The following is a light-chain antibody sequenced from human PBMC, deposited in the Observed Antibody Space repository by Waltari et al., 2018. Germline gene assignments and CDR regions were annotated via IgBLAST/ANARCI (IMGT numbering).Light chain of an antibody. CDR1: QSVGND. CDR3: QHYHDWPPGA. Sequence: EVVMTQSPATLSVSQGERVTLSCRASQSVGNDLAWYQQRPGQAPRLLIYSASTRAIGIPARFSGSGSGTEFTLTISGMESDDFAVYYCQHYHDWPPGAFGPGTKVD. J-gene: IGKJ3*01. CDR2: SAS. V-gene: IGKV3-15*01.